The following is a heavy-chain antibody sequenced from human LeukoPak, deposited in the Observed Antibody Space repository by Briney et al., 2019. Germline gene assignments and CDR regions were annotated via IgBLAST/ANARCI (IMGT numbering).Heavy chain of an antibody. CDR2: ISWNRGSI. CDR3: ASTPRAFCGSTTCFLYPPVY. V-gene: IGHV3-9*03. J-gene: IGHJ4*02. Sequence: GGSLRLSCAASGFTFYDYAMQWVRQATGKGGEGVAGISWNRGSIDYADYVKGRFTICRDNAKNSLYVQMNSLRAEDMALYYCASTPRAFCGSTTCFLYPPVYWGQGTLVTVSS. CDR1: GFTFYDYA. D-gene: IGHD2-2*01.